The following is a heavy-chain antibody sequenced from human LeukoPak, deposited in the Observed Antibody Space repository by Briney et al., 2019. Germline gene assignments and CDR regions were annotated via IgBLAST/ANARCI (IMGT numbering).Heavy chain of an antibody. J-gene: IGHJ4*02. V-gene: IGHV3-23*01. CDR3: AKHMTTVTTSQDY. Sequence: PGGSLRLSCAASGFTVSSNYMSWVRQAPGKGLEWVSAISGSGGSTYYADSVKGRFTISRDNSKNTLYLQMNSLRAEDTAVYYCAKHMTTVTTSQDYWGQGTLVTVSS. CDR2: ISGSGGST. D-gene: IGHD4-17*01. CDR1: GFTVSSNY.